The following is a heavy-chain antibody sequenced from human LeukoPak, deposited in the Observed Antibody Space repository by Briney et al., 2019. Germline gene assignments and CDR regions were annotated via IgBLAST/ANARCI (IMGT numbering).Heavy chain of an antibody. CDR3: ARDLRSGWNEGGFEY. CDR1: GFTFSTYD. CDR2: ISSTSSYI. J-gene: IGHJ4*02. D-gene: IGHD6-19*01. Sequence: PGGSLRLSCAASGFTFSTYDMNWVRQAPGKGLEWVSSISSTSSYIYYADSVKGRFTISRDDAKNSLYLQMNSLRAEDTAVYYCARDLRSGWNEGGFEYWGQGTLVTVSS. V-gene: IGHV3-21*01.